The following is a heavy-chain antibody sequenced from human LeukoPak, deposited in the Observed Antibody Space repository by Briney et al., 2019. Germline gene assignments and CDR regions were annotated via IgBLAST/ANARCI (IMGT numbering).Heavy chain of an antibody. V-gene: IGHV3-30*02. CDR1: RFTSSTYH. CDR3: ATLAVVAT. D-gene: IGHD6-19*01. CDR2: IHNDGTNK. J-gene: IGHJ4*02. Sequence: GGSLRLSCAASRFTSSTYHMHWVRQAPGKGLEWVAFIHNDGTNKYYVDSVRGRFTICRDNSKNTQSLRLPTLRTEDTAVYYCATLAVVATWGQGTLVTVSS.